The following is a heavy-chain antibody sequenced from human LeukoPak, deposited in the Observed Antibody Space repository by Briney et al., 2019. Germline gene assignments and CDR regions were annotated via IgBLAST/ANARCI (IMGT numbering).Heavy chain of an antibody. Sequence: PGGSLRLSCAASGFTFSSYAMHWVRQAPGKGLEWVAVISYDGSNKYYADSVKGRFTISRDNSKNTLYLQMNSLRAEDTAVYYCATTLGWQWYYYDSSGPRFSNAFDIWGQGTMVTVSS. CDR3: ATTLGWQWYYYDSSGPRFSNAFDI. CDR2: ISYDGSNK. V-gene: IGHV3-30-3*01. J-gene: IGHJ3*02. CDR1: GFTFSSYA. D-gene: IGHD3-22*01.